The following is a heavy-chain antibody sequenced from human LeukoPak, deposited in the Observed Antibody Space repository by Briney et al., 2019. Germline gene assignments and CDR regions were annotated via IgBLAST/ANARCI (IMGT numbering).Heavy chain of an antibody. J-gene: IGHJ4*01. Sequence: GGSLRLSCAASGFTFSSYALHWVRQAPGKGLEWVAVISYDGSTKYYADSVKGRFTISRDDSKNTLFLQMNSLGAEDTAVYYCARPEGDFWSGYLKLDYWGQGTLVTVSS. D-gene: IGHD3-3*01. CDR3: ARPEGDFWSGYLKLDY. V-gene: IGHV3-30-3*01. CDR1: GFTFSSYA. CDR2: ISYDGSTK.